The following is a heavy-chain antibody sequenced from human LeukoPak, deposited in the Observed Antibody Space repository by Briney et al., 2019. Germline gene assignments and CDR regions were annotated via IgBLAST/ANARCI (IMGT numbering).Heavy chain of an antibody. CDR3: ARCRGYCSGGSCYSRWFDP. D-gene: IGHD2-15*01. CDR1: GGSISSYY. CDR2: IYYSGST. Sequence: KPSETLSLTCTVSGGSISSYYWSWIRQPPGKGLEWIGYIYYSGSTNYNPSLKSRVTISVDTSKNQFSLKLSSVTAADTAVYYCARCRGYCSGGSCYSRWFDPWGQGTLVTVSS. J-gene: IGHJ5*02. V-gene: IGHV4-59*01.